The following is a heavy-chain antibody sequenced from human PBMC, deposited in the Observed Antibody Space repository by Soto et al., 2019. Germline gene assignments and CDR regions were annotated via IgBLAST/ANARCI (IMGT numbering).Heavy chain of an antibody. CDR2: IKSKTDGGTT. V-gene: IGHV3-15*01. CDR3: TPQVPYYYYGMDV. Sequence: RRLSCAASGFTFSNAWMSWVRQAPGKGLEWVGRIKSKTDGGTTDYAAPVKGRFTISRDDSKNTLYLQMNSLKTEDTAVYYCTPQVPYYYYGMDVWGQGTTVTVSS. CDR1: GFTFSNAW. J-gene: IGHJ6*02.